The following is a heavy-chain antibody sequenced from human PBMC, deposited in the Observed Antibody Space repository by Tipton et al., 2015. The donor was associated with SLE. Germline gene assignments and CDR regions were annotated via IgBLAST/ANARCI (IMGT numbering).Heavy chain of an antibody. CDR1: GGSISSGGYY. CDR3: ARDRYYGSGRNDYYYMDV. Sequence: TLSLTCTVSGGSISSGGYYWSRIRPPPGKGLEWIGYIYYSGSTYYNPSLKSRVTISVDTSKNQVSLKLSSVTAADTAVYYCARDRYYGSGRNDYYYMDVWGKGTTVTVSS. J-gene: IGHJ6*03. D-gene: IGHD3-10*01. CDR2: IYYSGST. V-gene: IGHV4-31*03.